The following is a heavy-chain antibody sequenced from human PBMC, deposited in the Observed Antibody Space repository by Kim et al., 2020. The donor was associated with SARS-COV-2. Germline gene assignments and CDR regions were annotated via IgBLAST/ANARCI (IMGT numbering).Heavy chain of an antibody. CDR2: ISGSGGST. D-gene: IGHD3-10*01. CDR3: ANYYESYYGSGTPSGGMDV. CDR1: GFTFSSYA. J-gene: IGHJ6*02. Sequence: GGSLRLSCAASGFTFSSYAMSWVRQAPGKGLEWVSAISGSGGSTYYADSVKGRFTISRDNSKNTLYLQMNSLRAEDTAVYYCANYYESYYGSGTPSGGMDVWGQGTTVTVSS. V-gene: IGHV3-23*01.